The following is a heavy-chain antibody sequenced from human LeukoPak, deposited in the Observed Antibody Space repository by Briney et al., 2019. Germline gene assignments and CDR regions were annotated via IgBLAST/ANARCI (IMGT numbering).Heavy chain of an antibody. J-gene: IGHJ3*02. D-gene: IGHD6-13*01. CDR2: IIPIFGTA. Sequence: SVKVSCKASGYTFTGYYMHWVRQAPGQGLEWMRWIIPIFGTANYAQKFQGRVTITTDESTSTAYMELSSLRSEDTAVYYCARDRLAAAGRVEHYDIWGQGTMVTVSS. CDR3: ARDRLAAAGRVEHYDI. V-gene: IGHV1-69*05. CDR1: GYTFTGYY.